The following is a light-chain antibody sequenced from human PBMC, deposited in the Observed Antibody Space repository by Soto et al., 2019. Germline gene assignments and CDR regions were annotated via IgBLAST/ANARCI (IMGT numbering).Light chain of an antibody. CDR2: ETS. CDR3: QDYGGSPLYT. V-gene: IGKV3-20*01. CDR1: QTFTSGH. J-gene: IGKJ2*01. Sequence: SVLSQSPGTLSVSPGERFTLSCMGIQTFTSGHLAWYQQRPGQAPRLLIYETSTRAAGIPDRFSASASGTDFTLTVSRLEHEDFAIYYCQDYGGSPLYTFGQGTKVDIK.